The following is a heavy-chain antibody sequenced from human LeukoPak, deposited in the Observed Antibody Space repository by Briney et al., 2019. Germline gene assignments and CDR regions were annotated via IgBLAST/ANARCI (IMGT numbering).Heavy chain of an antibody. D-gene: IGHD6-6*01. CDR2: IYHTGST. J-gene: IGHJ4*02. Sequence: SETLSLTCTVSGYSIGSGYYWGWIRQPPGKGLEWIGSIYHTGSTDYNPSLKSRVTVSVDTSKNQFSLKLTSVTAADTAVYYCVPYSSSSDYWGQGTLVTVSS. CDR3: VPYSSSSDY. V-gene: IGHV4-38-2*02. CDR1: GYSIGSGYY.